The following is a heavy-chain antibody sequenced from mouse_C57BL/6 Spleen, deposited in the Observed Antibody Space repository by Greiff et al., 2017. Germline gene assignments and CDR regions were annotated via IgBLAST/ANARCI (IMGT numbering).Heavy chain of an antibody. D-gene: IGHD2-4*01. J-gene: IGHJ2*01. V-gene: IGHV1-80*01. CDR1: GYAFSSYW. Sequence: QVQLKQSGAELVKPGASVKISCKASGYAFSSYWMNWVKQRPGKGLEWIGQIYPGDGDTNYNGKFKGKATLTADKSSSTAYMQLSSLTSEDSAVYFCARRTYYDYDGDYWGQGTTLTVSS. CDR2: IYPGDGDT. CDR3: ARRTYYDYDGDY.